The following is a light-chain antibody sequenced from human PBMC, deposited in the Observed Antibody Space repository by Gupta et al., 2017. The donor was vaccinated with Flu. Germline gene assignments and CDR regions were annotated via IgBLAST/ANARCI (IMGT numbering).Light chain of an antibody. J-gene: IGLJ1*01. Sequence: SALTQPPSASGSPGQAVTISCTGTSSDVGGYDYVSWYQQHPGKAPKVMIYEVSNRPSGVHVRFSGSTSVTSASLTVAWRQAEDEDDYYCRSYSSNTSVFGTGTKFTVL. CDR1: SSDVGGYDY. CDR3: RSYSSNTSV. V-gene: IGLV2-8*01. CDR2: EVS.